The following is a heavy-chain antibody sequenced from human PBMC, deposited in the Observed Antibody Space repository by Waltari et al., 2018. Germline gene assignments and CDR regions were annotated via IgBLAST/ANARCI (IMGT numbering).Heavy chain of an antibody. D-gene: IGHD1-26*01. J-gene: IGHJ5*02. Sequence: QLQLQESGPGLVKPSETLSLTCTVSGGSISRSSYYWGWIRQPPGKGLEWIGSIYYSGSTYYNPSIKSRVTISVDTSKNQFSLKLSAVAAADTAVYYCARWGWELLTPFDPWGQGTLVTVSS. CDR2: IYYSGST. V-gene: IGHV4-39*07. CDR1: GGSISRSSYY. CDR3: ARWGWELLTPFDP.